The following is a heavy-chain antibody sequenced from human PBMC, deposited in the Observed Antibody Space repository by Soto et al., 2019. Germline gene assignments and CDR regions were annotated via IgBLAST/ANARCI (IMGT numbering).Heavy chain of an antibody. CDR3: ARRSGYHDFDY. Sequence: SMKVSCKASGGTFGSYAISWVRQAPGQGLEWMGGIIPIIGTTNYAQKFQGRVTMTTDTSTSTAYMELRSLRSDDTAAYYCARRSGYHDFDYWGQGTLVNVSS. D-gene: IGHD3-3*01. J-gene: IGHJ4*02. V-gene: IGHV1-69*05. CDR2: IIPIIGTT. CDR1: GGTFGSYA.